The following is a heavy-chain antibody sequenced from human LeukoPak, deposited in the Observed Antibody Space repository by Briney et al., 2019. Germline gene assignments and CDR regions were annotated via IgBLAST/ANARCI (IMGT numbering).Heavy chain of an antibody. CDR2: IRYDGNNK. CDR3: ARDPSSGWYLKGWFDP. V-gene: IGHV3-30*02. Sequence: PGGSLRLSCAASGFTFRSYGMHWVRQAPGKGLEWVAFIRYDGNNKYYADSVKGRFTISRDNSKNTVYLQMNSLRAEDTAVYYCARDPSSGWYLKGWFDPWGQGTLVTVSS. J-gene: IGHJ5*02. D-gene: IGHD6-19*01. CDR1: GFTFRSYG.